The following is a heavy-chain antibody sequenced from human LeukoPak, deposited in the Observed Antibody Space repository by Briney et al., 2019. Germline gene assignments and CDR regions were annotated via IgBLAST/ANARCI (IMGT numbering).Heavy chain of an antibody. J-gene: IGHJ4*02. Sequence: PGGSLRLSCAASGFTFSSYSMNWVRQAPGKGLEWVSSISSSSTYIYYADSVKGRFPISRDNAKNSLYLQMNSLRAEDTAVYYCARESIIGTTVSYYFDYWGQGTLVTVSS. D-gene: IGHD1-20*01. V-gene: IGHV3-21*01. CDR1: GFTFSSYS. CDR3: ARESIIGTTVSYYFDY. CDR2: ISSSSTYI.